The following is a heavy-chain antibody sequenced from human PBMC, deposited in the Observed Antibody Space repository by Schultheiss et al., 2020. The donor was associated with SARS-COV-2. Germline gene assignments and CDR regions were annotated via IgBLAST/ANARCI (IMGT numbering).Heavy chain of an antibody. CDR1: GFTVSSNY. Sequence: GESLKISCAASGFTVSSNYMSWVRQAPGKGLEWVSVIYSGGSTYYADSVKGRFTISRDNSKNTLYLQMNSLRAEDTAVYYCTRAFFSSSFYYFDNWGQGTLVTVSS. CDR3: TRAFFSSSFYYFDN. V-gene: IGHV3-53*01. J-gene: IGHJ4*02. D-gene: IGHD6-13*01. CDR2: IYSGGST.